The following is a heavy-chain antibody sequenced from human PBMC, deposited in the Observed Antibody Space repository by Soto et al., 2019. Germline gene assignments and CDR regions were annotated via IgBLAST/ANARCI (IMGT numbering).Heavy chain of an antibody. D-gene: IGHD6-13*01. CDR1: GVSISSDNW. Sequence: QVQLQESGPGLVRPSGTVSLTCAVSGVSISSDNWWSWVRQPPGKALEWMGEIHHSGSTNYNPSLKSRVTMSVVPSKDLFSLTLNSVTAADTAFYYCAIDQGSHPGEWGQGTLVSVSS. CDR3: AIDQGSHPGE. V-gene: IGHV4-4*02. CDR2: IHHSGST. J-gene: IGHJ4*02.